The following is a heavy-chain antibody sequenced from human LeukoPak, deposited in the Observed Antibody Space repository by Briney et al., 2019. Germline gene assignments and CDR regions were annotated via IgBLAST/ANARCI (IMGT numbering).Heavy chain of an antibody. J-gene: IGHJ3*02. V-gene: IGHV3-30*03. D-gene: IGHD3-10*01. CDR1: GFTFSSYG. CDR2: ISYDGSNK. Sequence: PGGSLRLSCAASGFTFSSYGMHWVRQAPGKGLEWVAVISYDGSNKYYADSVKGRFTISRDNSKNTLYLQMNSLRAEDTAVYYCARPRGAFDIWGQGTMVTVSS. CDR3: ARPRGAFDI.